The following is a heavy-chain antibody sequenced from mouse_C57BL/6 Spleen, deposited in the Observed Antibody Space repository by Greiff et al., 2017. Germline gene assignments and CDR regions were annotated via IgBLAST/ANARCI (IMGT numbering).Heavy chain of an antibody. D-gene: IGHD3-1*01. V-gene: IGHV10-3*01. CDR3: VRDRADY. CDR1: GFTFNTYA. J-gene: IGHJ4*01. Sequence: EVQRVESGGGLVQPKGSLTLSCAASGFTFNTYAMHWARQAPGNGLEWVAPIRSESSNYATYDDDSVKDRLTISRDASQSMIYLQMNNLKTADTDMYSSVRDRADYWGQGTSVTVSS. CDR2: IRSESSNYAT.